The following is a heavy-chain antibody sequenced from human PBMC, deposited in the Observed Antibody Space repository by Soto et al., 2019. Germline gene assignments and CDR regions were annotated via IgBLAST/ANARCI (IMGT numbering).Heavy chain of an antibody. Sequence: GGSLRLSCAASGFTFSSYWMSWVRQAPGKGLEWVANIKQDGSEKKYVDSVKGRFTISRDNAKNSLYLQMNSLRAEDTAVYYCARASWDSSGFYPYYFDYCGQGTLVTVS. J-gene: IGHJ4*02. CDR2: IKQDGSEK. V-gene: IGHV3-7*01. CDR3: ARASWDSSGFYPYYFDY. CDR1: GFTFSSYW. D-gene: IGHD3-22*01.